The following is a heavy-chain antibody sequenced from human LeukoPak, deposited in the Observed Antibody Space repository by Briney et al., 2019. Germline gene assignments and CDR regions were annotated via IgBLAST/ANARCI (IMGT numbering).Heavy chain of an antibody. J-gene: IGHJ3*02. V-gene: IGHV4-59*12. CDR2: IYYSGST. CDR1: GGSISSYY. CDR3: ARDQLGYSYAPGAFDI. Sequence: SETLSLTCTVSGGSISSYYWSWIRQPPGKGLEWIGYIYYSGSTYYNPSLKSRVTISVDTSKNQFSLKLSSVTAADTAVYYCARDQLGYSYAPGAFDIWGQGTMVTVS. D-gene: IGHD5-18*01.